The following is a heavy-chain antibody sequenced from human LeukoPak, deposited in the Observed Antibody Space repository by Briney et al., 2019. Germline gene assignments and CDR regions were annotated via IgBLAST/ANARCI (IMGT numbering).Heavy chain of an antibody. Sequence: ASVTVSCKASGYTFTSYGISWVRQAPGQGLEWMGWISAYNGNTNYAQKLQGRVTMTTDTSTSTAYMELRSLRSDDTAVYYCARVVTIFGVVIAKNYYYMDVWGKGTTVTVSS. J-gene: IGHJ6*03. V-gene: IGHV1-18*01. D-gene: IGHD3-3*01. CDR2: ISAYNGNT. CDR3: ARVVTIFGVVIAKNYYYMDV. CDR1: GYTFTSYG.